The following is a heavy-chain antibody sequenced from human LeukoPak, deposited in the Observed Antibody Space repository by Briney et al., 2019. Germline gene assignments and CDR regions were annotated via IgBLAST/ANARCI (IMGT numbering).Heavy chain of an antibody. CDR1: GYTFTGYY. D-gene: IGHD1-1*01. Sequence: ASVKVSCKASGYTFTGYYMHWVRQAPGQGLEWMGWINPNSGGTNYAQKFQGRVTMTRDTSISTAYMELSRLRSDDTAVYYCARYQVFWKDRRDWFDRWGQGTLVSVSS. CDR2: INPNSGGT. CDR3: ARYQVFWKDRRDWFDR. V-gene: IGHV1-2*02. J-gene: IGHJ5*02.